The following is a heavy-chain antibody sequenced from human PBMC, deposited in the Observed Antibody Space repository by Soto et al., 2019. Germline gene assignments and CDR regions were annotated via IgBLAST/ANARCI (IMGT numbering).Heavy chain of an antibody. CDR3: AREVSSRGFDP. V-gene: IGHV1-69*08. D-gene: IGHD2-2*01. CDR1: GGTFSSYT. CDR2: IIPILGIA. J-gene: IGHJ5*02. Sequence: QVQLVQSGAEVKKPGSSVKVSCKASGGTFSSYTISWVRQAPGQGLEWMGRIIPILGIANYAQKFQGRVTITAVKSTSSAYMELSSLRSEDTAVYYCAREVSSRGFDPWGQGTLVTVSS.